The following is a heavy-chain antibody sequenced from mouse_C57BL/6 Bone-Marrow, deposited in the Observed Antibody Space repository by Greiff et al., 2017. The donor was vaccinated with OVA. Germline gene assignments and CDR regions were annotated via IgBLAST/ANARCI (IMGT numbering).Heavy chain of an antibody. J-gene: IGHJ3*01. D-gene: IGHD2-2*01. CDR2: ISNGGGST. V-gene: IGHV5-12*01. CDR1: GFTFSDYY. Sequence: EVQLVESGGGLVQPGGSLKLSCAASGFTFSDYYMYWVRQTPEKRLEWVAYISNGGGSTYYPDTVKGRFTISRDNAKHTLYRQRSRLKSEYTAMYYCARPLYGNDRGFAYWGQGTLVTVSA. CDR3: ARPLYGNDRGFAY.